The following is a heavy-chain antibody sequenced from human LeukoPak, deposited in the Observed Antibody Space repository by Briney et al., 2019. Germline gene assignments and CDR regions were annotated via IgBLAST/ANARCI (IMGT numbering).Heavy chain of an antibody. J-gene: IGHJ5*02. D-gene: IGHD3-10*01. CDR2: INEDGSEG. Sequence: GGSLRLSCVASGFPFSNYWINWVRQSPRKGLEWVANINEDGSEGRYVDSVKGRFTISRDNAKNSLYLQMNSLRAEDTAVYYCARELKQLWFGESYNWFDPWGQGTLVTVPS. CDR3: ARELKQLWFGESYNWFDP. V-gene: IGHV3-7*01. CDR1: GFPFSNYW.